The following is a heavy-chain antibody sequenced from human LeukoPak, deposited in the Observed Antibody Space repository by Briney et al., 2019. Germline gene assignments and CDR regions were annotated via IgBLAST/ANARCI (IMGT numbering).Heavy chain of an antibody. CDR1: GFTFSSYA. CDR2: ISGSGGST. CDR3: AKKKETDGESFVCFDY. J-gene: IGHJ4*02. D-gene: IGHD3-10*01. V-gene: IGHV3-23*01. Sequence: GGSLRLSCAASGFTFSSYAMSWVRQAPGKGLEWVSAISGSGGSTYYADSVKGRFTISRDNSKNTLYLQMNSLRAEDTAVYYCAKKKETDGESFVCFDYWGQGTLVTVSS.